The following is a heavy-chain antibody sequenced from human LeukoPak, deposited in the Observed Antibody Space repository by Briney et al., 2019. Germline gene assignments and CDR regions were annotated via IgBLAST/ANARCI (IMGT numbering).Heavy chain of an antibody. J-gene: IGHJ3*02. CDR3: ARADYYDSSGPSNAFDI. CDR1: GYTFTSYG. D-gene: IGHD3-22*01. CDR2: IIPILGIA. Sequence: ASVKVSCKASGYTFTSYGISWVRQAPGQGLEWMGRIIPILGIANYAQKFQGRVTITADKSTSTAYMELSSLRSEDTAVYYCARADYYDSSGPSNAFDIWGQGTMVTVSS. V-gene: IGHV1-69*04.